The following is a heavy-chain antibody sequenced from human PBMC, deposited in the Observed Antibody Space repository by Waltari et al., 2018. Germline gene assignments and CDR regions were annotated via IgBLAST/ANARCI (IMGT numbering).Heavy chain of an antibody. CDR1: GYPFIGYT. Sequence: QVHLVQSGAEVKKPGASVRVSCKASGYPFIGYTMHWVRQAPGQGLEWMGWINPNTGNTNYGQKFQGRVTLTRDTPNTTAYMELSGLTSDDTAVYYCARDRWAAERPYKWLDPWGQGTQVTVSS. CDR2: INPNTGNT. J-gene: IGHJ5*02. V-gene: IGHV1-2*02. D-gene: IGHD6-13*01. CDR3: ARDRWAAERPYKWLDP.